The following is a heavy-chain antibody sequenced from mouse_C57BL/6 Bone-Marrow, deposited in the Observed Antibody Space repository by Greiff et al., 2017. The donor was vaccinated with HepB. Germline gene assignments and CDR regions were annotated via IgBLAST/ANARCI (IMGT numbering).Heavy chain of an antibody. J-gene: IGHJ4*01. CDR3: VRPVANYAMDY. Sequence: EVQVVESGGGLVQPKGSLKLSCAASGFSFNTYAMNWVRQAPGKGLEWVARIRSKSNNYATYYADSVKDRFTISRDDSESMLYLQMNNLKTEDTAMYYCVRPVANYAMDYWGQGTSVTVSS. CDR2: IRSKSNNYAT. V-gene: IGHV10-1*01. CDR1: GFSFNTYA. D-gene: IGHD1-1*01.